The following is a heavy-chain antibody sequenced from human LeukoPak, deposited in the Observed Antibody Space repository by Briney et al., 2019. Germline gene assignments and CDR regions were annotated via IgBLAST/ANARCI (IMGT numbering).Heavy chain of an antibody. V-gene: IGHV1-8*03. CDR2: INPNSGNT. CDR3: ARARGPIVGATSPCFDI. J-gene: IGHJ3*02. D-gene: IGHD1-26*01. CDR1: GYTFTGYY. Sequence: ASVKVSCKASGYTFTGYYMHWVRQAPGQGLEWMGWINPNSGNTGYAQKFQGRVTITRNTSISTAYMELSSLRSEDTAVYYCARARGPIVGATSPCFDIWGQGTMVTVSS.